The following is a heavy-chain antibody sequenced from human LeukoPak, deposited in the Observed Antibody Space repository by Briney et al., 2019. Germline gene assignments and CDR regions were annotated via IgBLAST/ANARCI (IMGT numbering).Heavy chain of an antibody. Sequence: ASVKVSCKASGYTFTGYYMHWVRQAPGQGLEWMGWINPSGGSTSYAQKFQGRVTMTRDTSTSTVYMELSSLRSEDTAVYYCARVLQTGVDWFDPWGQGTLVTVSS. J-gene: IGHJ5*02. CDR1: GYTFTGYY. D-gene: IGHD7-27*01. CDR3: ARVLQTGVDWFDP. CDR2: INPSGGST. V-gene: IGHV1-46*01.